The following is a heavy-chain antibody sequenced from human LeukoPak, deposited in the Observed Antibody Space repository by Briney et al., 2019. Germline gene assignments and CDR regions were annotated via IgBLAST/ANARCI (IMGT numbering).Heavy chain of an antibody. CDR1: GYSFTSYW. CDR2: IDPSDSYT. J-gene: IGHJ4*02. V-gene: IGHV5-10-1*01. D-gene: IGHD6-13*01. Sequence: MAGVSLKISCKGSGYSFTSYWISWVRQMPGKGLECLGRIDPSDSYTNYSPSFQGHVTISADKSISTAYLQWSSLKASDTAMYYCARHGELVLSPDYWGQGTLVTVSS. CDR3: ARHGELVLSPDY.